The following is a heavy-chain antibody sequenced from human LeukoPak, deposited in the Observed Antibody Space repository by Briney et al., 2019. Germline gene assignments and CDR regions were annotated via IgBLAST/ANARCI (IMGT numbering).Heavy chain of an antibody. D-gene: IGHD6-19*01. J-gene: IGHJ4*02. V-gene: IGHV5-51*01. CDR1: GYSFTTYW. Sequence: GESLKISCQGSGYSFTTYWIGWVRQMPGKGLEWMGIIYPGDSDTRYSTSFQDQVTISADKSITTAYLQWSSLEASDTAMYYCARREHSSAWYYFDYWGQGTLVTVSS. CDR3: ARREHSSAWYYFDY. CDR2: IYPGDSDT.